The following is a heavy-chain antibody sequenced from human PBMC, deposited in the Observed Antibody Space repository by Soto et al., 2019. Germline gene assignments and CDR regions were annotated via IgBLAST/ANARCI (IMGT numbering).Heavy chain of an antibody. J-gene: IGHJ4*02. CDR2: IYWNDDK. CDR3: ARNRGYFDY. CDR1: GFSLSTSGVG. Sequence: QITLKESGPPLVKPTQTLTLTCTFSGFSLSTSGVGVGWIRQPPGKALEWLALIYWNDDKRYSPSLKSRLTITPVTSKNQVVLTMTNMDPVDTATYYCARNRGYFDYWGQGTLVTVSS. D-gene: IGHD1-1*01. V-gene: IGHV2-5*01.